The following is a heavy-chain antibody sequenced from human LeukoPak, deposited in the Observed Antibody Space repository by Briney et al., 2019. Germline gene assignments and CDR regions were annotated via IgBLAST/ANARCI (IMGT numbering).Heavy chain of an antibody. D-gene: IGHD3-22*01. V-gene: IGHV3-48*01. Sequence: GGSLRLSCVASGFTFSSYSMNWVRQAPGKGLEWVSYISSSGSTIYYADSVKGRFTISRDNAKNSPYLQMNSLRAEDTAVYYCARDDSSGFYYARSYYFDCWGQGTLVTVSS. J-gene: IGHJ4*02. CDR1: GFTFSSYS. CDR3: ARDDSSGFYYARSYYFDC. CDR2: ISSSGSTI.